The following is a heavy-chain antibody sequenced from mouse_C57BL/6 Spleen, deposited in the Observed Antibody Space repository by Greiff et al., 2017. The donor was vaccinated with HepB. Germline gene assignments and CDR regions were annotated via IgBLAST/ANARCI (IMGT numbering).Heavy chain of an antibody. CDR3: ARGNSNYVGYYFDY. CDR1: GYTFTSYW. V-gene: IGHV1-64*01. CDR2: IHPNSGST. J-gene: IGHJ2*01. Sequence: QVQLQQPGAELVKPGASVKLSCKASGYTFTSYWMHWVKQRPGQGLEWIGMIHPNSGSTNYNEKFKSKATLTVDKSSSTAYMQLSSLTSEDSAVYYCARGNSNYVGYYFDYWGQGTTLTVSS. D-gene: IGHD2-5*01.